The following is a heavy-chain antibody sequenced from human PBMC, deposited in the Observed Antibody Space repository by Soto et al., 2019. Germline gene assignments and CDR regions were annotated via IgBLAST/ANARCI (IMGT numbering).Heavy chain of an antibody. D-gene: IGHD3-10*01. Sequence: SETLSLTCAVYGGSFSGYYWSRIRQPPGKGLEWIGEINHSGSTNYNPSLKSRVTISVDTSKNQFSLKLSSVTAAGTAVYYCARDGVLLWFGETDAFDIWGQGTMVTVSS. CDR2: INHSGST. J-gene: IGHJ3*02. CDR1: GGSFSGYY. CDR3: ARDGVLLWFGETDAFDI. V-gene: IGHV4-34*01.